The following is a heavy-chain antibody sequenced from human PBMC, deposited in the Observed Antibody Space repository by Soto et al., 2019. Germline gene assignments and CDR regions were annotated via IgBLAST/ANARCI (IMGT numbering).Heavy chain of an antibody. J-gene: IGHJ4*02. CDR1: GNIFPSYG. CDR3: ATDRGGYGTFDY. Sequence: QVQLVQSGPEVKKPGASVKVSCKASGNIFPSYGISWVRQAPGQGLEWMGWINSYNGVTNYAQSLQGRVTLTTDSSTSTAYMEVRSLGSDDTAVYYGATDRGGYGTFDYWGQGTLVTVSS. V-gene: IGHV1-18*01. D-gene: IGHD5-12*01. CDR2: INSYNGVT.